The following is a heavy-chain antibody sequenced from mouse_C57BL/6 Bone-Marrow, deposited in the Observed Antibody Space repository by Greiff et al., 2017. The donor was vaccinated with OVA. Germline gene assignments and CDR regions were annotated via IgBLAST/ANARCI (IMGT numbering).Heavy chain of an antibody. CDR2: INPNNGGT. J-gene: IGHJ1*03. CDR1: GYTFTDYY. V-gene: IGHV1-26*01. D-gene: IGHD1-1*01. Sequence: VQLQQSGPELVKPGASVKISCKASGYTFTDYYMNWVKQSHGKSLEWIGDINPNNGGTSYNQKFKGKATLTVDKSSSTAYMELRRLTSEDSAVYYCARPLDYYGSSYWYFDVWGTGTTVTVSS. CDR3: ARPLDYYGSSYWYFDV.